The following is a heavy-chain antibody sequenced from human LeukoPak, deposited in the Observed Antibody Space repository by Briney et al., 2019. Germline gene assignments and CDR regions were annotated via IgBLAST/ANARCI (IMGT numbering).Heavy chain of an antibody. Sequence: PSETLSLTCTVSGGSISSYYWSWIRQAPGKGLEWIGYIYYSGTTKYNPSLMGRVSISVDTSKSQFSLRLSSVAAADTAVYYCARHGGSYFYYWGQGTLVTVSS. D-gene: IGHD1-26*01. CDR3: ARHGGSYFYY. J-gene: IGHJ4*02. V-gene: IGHV4-59*08. CDR1: GGSISSYY. CDR2: IYYSGTT.